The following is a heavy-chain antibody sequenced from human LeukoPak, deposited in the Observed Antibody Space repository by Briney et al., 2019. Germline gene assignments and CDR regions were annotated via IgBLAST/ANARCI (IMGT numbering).Heavy chain of an antibody. CDR2: IKQDGSEK. J-gene: IGHJ4*02. V-gene: IGHV3-7*04. D-gene: IGHD3-10*01. CDR3: ARRTPITMVRGVIPLYYFDY. Sequence: GSLRLSCAASGFTFSSYWMSWVRQAPGKGLEWVANIKQDGSEKYYVDSVKGRFTISRDNAKNSLYLQMNSLRAEDTAVYYCARRTPITMVRGVIPLYYFDYWGQGTLVTVSS. CDR1: GFTFSSYW.